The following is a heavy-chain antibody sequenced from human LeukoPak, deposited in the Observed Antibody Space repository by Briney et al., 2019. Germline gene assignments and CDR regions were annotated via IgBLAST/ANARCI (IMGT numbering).Heavy chain of an antibody. CDR1: GDSISSYY. V-gene: IGHV4-39*07. CDR2: IFYSGST. D-gene: IGHD3-10*01. J-gene: IGHJ3*02. CDR3: AKSNGYGLVDI. Sequence: SETLSLTCTVSGDSISSYYWGWIRQPPGKGLEWIGNIFYSGSTYYSPSLRSRVTISLHTSRNQSSLKLNSVTAADTAVYYCAKSNGYGLVDIWGQGTMVTVSS.